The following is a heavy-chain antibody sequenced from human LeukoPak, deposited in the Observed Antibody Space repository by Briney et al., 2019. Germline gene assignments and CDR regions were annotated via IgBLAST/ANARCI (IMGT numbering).Heavy chain of an antibody. Sequence: GGSLRLSCAASGFTFNTYTMNWVRQAPGKGLEWVSYISGSSGIIDYADSVRGRFTISRDNSKNTLYLQMNSLRAEDTAVYYCARDDDSSARYSGAFDIWGQGTMVTVSS. J-gene: IGHJ3*02. D-gene: IGHD3-22*01. CDR2: ISGSSGII. CDR3: ARDDDSSARYSGAFDI. CDR1: GFTFNTYT. V-gene: IGHV3-48*01.